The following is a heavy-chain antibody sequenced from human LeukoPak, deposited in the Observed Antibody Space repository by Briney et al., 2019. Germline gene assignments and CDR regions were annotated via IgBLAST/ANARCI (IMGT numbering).Heavy chain of an antibody. J-gene: IGHJ4*02. D-gene: IGHD5-12*01. CDR1: GGSISSYY. CDR3: ASHSGGYAY. Sequence: SETLSLTCTVSGGSISSYYWSWIRQPPGKGLEWIGYIYYTESTYYNPSLKSRVTISVDTSKNQFSLKLNSVTAADTAVYYCASHSGGYAYWGQGTLVTVSS. CDR2: IYYTEST. V-gene: IGHV4-59*12.